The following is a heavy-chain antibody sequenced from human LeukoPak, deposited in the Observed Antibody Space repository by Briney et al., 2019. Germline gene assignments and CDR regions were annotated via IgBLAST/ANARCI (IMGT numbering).Heavy chain of an antibody. V-gene: IGHV1-2*02. D-gene: IGHD1-26*01. Sequence: ASVTVSCKASGYTFTDYYIHWVRQAPGHGLEWLGWMNVKTGATSSAQKFPGRFTMTRDTSIGTASMEFSSLTSDDTAVHYCARQSGTYWGLDYWGQGTLVTVSS. CDR2: MNVKTGAT. CDR3: ARQSGTYWGLDY. J-gene: IGHJ4*02. CDR1: GYTFTDYY.